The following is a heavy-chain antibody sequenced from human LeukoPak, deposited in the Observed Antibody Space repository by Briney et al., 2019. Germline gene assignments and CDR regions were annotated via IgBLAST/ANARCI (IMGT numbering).Heavy chain of an antibody. D-gene: IGHD6-13*01. CDR2: ISGSGGST. Sequence: GGSLRLSCAASGFTFSSYAMSWVRQAPGKGLEWVSAISGSGGSTYYADSVKGRFTISRDNSKNTLYLQMNSLRAGDTAVYYCAKDLAAGYYYYYGMDVWGQGTTVTVS. CDR3: AKDLAAGYYYYYGMDV. CDR1: GFTFSSYA. V-gene: IGHV3-23*01. J-gene: IGHJ6*02.